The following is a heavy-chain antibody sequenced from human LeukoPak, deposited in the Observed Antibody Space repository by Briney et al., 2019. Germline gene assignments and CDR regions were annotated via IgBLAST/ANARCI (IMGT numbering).Heavy chain of an antibody. CDR1: GGSISSGGYY. CDR3: ARAGDLIVVSMGAFDI. V-gene: IGHV4-30-2*01. CDR2: IYQSGST. Sequence: SETLSLTCTVSGGSISSGGYYWSWIRQPPGKGLEWIGYIYQSGSTNYNPSLKSRVTISLDRSKNQFSLKLNSVTAADTALYFCARAGDLIVVSMGAFDIWGQGTMVTVSS. D-gene: IGHD2-15*01. J-gene: IGHJ3*02.